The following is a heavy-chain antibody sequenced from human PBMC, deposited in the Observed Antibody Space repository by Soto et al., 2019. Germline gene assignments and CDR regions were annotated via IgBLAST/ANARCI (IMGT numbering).Heavy chain of an antibody. CDR2: ISCCGGST. Sequence: GGSLRLSCVASGFHFKKFTLSWVRQAPGEGLEWVSGISCCGGSTSYADSVKGRFSIARDDSTNTLSLQMNNLRVEDAAQYYCAKAGVAQALLPHLEKRGQEPLITVAS. J-gene: IGHJ4*02. CDR3: AKAGVAQALLPHLEK. CDR1: GFHFKKFT. V-gene: IGHV3-23*01. D-gene: IGHD2-15*01.